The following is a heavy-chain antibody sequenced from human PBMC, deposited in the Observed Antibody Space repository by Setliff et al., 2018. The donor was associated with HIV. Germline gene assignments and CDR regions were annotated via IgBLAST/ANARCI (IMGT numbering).Heavy chain of an antibody. V-gene: IGHV4-4*07. D-gene: IGHD3-16*01. CDR3: AREPKGGDSRALDY. J-gene: IGHJ4*02. CDR1: GDSINGYF. CDR2: IFTSGIT. Sequence: PEETLSLTCTVSGDSINGYFWSWIRPPAGKGLEWIGRIFTSGITNSSPSLRSRFTMSADTSKNQFSLNLNSVTAADTAGYYCAREPKGGDSRALDYWGQGTLVTVSS.